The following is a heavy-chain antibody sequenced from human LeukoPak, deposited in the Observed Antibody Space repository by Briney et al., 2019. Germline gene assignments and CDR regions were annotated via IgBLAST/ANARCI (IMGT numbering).Heavy chain of an antibody. J-gene: IGHJ4*02. CDR3: TTASSEWELALDGMRVDY. CDR2: IKSKTDGGTT. Sequence: GGSLRLSCAASGFTFSNAWMSWVRQAPGKGLEWVGRIKSKTDGGTTDYAAPVKGRFTISRDDSKNTLYLQMNSLKTEDTAVYYCTTASSEWELALDGMRVDYWGQGTLVTVSS. V-gene: IGHV3-15*01. D-gene: IGHD1-26*01. CDR1: GFTFSNAW.